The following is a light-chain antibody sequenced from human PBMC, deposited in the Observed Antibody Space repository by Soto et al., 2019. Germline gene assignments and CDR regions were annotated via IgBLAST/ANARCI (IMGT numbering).Light chain of an antibody. CDR2: AAS. J-gene: IGKJ2*01. CDR1: QTISSY. CDR3: QQSYNNPT. V-gene: IGKV1-39*01. Sequence: DIQMTQSPSSLSASVGDRVTITCRASQTISSYLNWYQQKAGKDPKLLIYAASSLQNGVPSRFSGSGSGTEFTLTISSLQAEDVASYYCQQSYNNPTFGQGTRLEI.